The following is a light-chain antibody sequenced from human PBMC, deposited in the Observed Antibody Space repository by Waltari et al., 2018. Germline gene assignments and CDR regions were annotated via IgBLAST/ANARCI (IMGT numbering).Light chain of an antibody. Sequence: EIVLTQSPATLSLSPGETATLSCRASQSVGTYSAWYQQKPGQAPRLLIYDASNRATGIPDRFRGSGSGTDFTLTISSLEAEDFAVYYCQQRSNWTPHTFGQGARLEIK. CDR3: QQRSNWTPHT. V-gene: IGKV3-11*01. CDR2: DAS. J-gene: IGKJ2*01. CDR1: QSVGTY.